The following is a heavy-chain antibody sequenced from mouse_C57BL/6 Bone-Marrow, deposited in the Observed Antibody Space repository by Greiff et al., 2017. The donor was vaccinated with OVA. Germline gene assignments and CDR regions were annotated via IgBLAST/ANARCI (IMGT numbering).Heavy chain of an antibody. D-gene: IGHD1-1*01. V-gene: IGHV1-5*01. CDR2: IYPGNSDT. Sequence: EVQRVESGTVLARPGASVKMSCKTSGYTFTSYWMHWVKQRPGQGLEWIGAIYPGNSDTSYNQKFKGKAKLTAVTSASTAYMELSSLTNEDSAVYYCTRLEFITTVVAPYAMDYWGQGTSVTVSS. CDR1: GYTFTSYW. CDR3: TRLEFITTVVAPYAMDY. J-gene: IGHJ4*01.